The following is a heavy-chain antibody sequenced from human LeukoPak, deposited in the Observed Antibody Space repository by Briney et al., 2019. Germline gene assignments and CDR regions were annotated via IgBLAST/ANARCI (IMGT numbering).Heavy chain of an antibody. Sequence: GGSLRLSCAASGFTFNNYAKHWVRQAPGKGLEWVAVISDDGSKKYYADSVKGRFTISRDNSTNTLFLQMDSQRTEDTAVYYCSRARITKQVVVNRIDYWGQGTLVTVSS. D-gene: IGHD3-22*01. CDR2: ISDDGSKK. V-gene: IGHV3-30*01. CDR1: GFTFNNYA. J-gene: IGHJ4*02. CDR3: SRARITKQVVVNRIDY.